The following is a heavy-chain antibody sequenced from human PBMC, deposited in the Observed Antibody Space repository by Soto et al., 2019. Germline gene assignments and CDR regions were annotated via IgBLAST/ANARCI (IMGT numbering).Heavy chain of an antibody. V-gene: IGHV3-13*01. CDR2: IGTAGDT. CDR3: ARRGYSYGYPVDYYGMDV. CDR1: GFTFSSYD. J-gene: IGHJ6*02. Sequence: PGGSLRLSCAASGFTFSSYDMHWVRQATGKGLEWVSAIGTAGDTYYPGSVKGRFTISRENAKNSLYLQMNSLRAGDTAVYYCARRGYSYGYPVDYYGMDVWGQGTTVTVSS. D-gene: IGHD5-18*01.